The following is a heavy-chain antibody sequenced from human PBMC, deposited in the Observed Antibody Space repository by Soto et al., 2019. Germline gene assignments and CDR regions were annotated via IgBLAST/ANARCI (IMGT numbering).Heavy chain of an antibody. V-gene: IGHV3-23*01. J-gene: IGHJ4*02. CDR3: ARGRYLDSSDYWVANLPFDH. CDR2: ISRSGRGSA. D-gene: IGHD3-22*01. CDR1: GFTFNSYV. Sequence: VGSLRLSCSASGFTFNSYVMTWVRQAPGEGLEWVSSISRSGRGSAYYADSVKGRFTISRDNSENTLFLQMNNLRDEDTALYYCARGRYLDSSDYWVANLPFDHWGLGTLVTVSS.